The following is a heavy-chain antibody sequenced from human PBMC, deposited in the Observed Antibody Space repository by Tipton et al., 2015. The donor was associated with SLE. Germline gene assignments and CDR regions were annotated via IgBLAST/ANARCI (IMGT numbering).Heavy chain of an antibody. Sequence: TLSLTCTVSGGSITSRYWNWVRQPPGKGLEWIGYIYYSGSTNYNPSLKSRVTISVDASKNQFSLKLSSVTAADTAVYFCAREIHYDFWSGYYYYYMDVWGKGTTVTVSS. V-gene: IGHV4-59*11. CDR2: IYYSGST. J-gene: IGHJ6*03. D-gene: IGHD3-3*01. CDR1: GGSITSRY. CDR3: AREIHYDFWSGYYYYYMDV.